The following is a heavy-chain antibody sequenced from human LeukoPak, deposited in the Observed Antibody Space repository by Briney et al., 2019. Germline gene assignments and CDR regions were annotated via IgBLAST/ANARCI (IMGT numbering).Heavy chain of an antibody. Sequence: PGGSLRLSCAASGLTFSSYSMDWVRQAPGKGLEWVSSISGSSRYIYYAESMKGRFAISRDSAKKLLYLQMNSLRAEDTAVYFCVRDIQGTGSPLDYWGQGTLVTVSS. D-gene: IGHD1-1*01. V-gene: IGHV3-21*01. J-gene: IGHJ4*02. CDR3: VRDIQGTGSPLDY. CDR1: GLTFSSYS. CDR2: ISGSSRYI.